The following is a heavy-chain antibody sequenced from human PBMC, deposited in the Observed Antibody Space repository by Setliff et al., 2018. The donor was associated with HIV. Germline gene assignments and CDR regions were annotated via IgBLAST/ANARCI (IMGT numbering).Heavy chain of an antibody. CDR3: ARQLSNSFDY. D-gene: IGHD1-1*01. J-gene: IGHJ4*02. CDR1: GYAFSTFA. Sequence: ASVKVSCKASGYAFSTFAISWVRQAPGQGLEWMGWISLYNGNTWYAQKLRGRVSMTTDTSTSTAYMELTGLTSDDTAVYFCARQLSNSFDYWGQGTLVTVSS. V-gene: IGHV1-18*01. CDR2: ISLYNGNT.